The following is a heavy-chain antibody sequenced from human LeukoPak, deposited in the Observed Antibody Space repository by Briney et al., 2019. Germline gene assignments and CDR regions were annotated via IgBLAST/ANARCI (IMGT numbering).Heavy chain of an antibody. V-gene: IGHV3-33*01. Sequence: GGSLRLSCAASGFTFSSYGMRWVRQAPGKGLEWVAVIWYDGSNKYYADSVKGRFTISRDNSKNTLYLQMNSLRAEDTAVYYCAREGDIVVVPAAIRGDYYYYGMDVWGQGTTVTVSS. CDR2: IWYDGSNK. J-gene: IGHJ6*02. CDR1: GFTFSSYG. CDR3: AREGDIVVVPAAIRGDYYYYGMDV. D-gene: IGHD2-2*02.